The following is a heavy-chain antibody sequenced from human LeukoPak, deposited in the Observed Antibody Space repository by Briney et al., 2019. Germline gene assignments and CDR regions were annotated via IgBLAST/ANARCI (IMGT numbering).Heavy chain of an antibody. D-gene: IGHD5-24*01. CDR1: GGSISSHY. V-gene: IGHV4-59*11. CDR2: IYYSGST. CDR3: ARDADGWFDP. J-gene: IGHJ5*02. Sequence: SETLSLTCTVSGGSISSHYWSWLRHPPGKGLEWLGYIYYSGSTNYNPSLKSRVPISVDTSKNHFSLTLSSFPPADTAVYYCARDADGWFDPWGQGTLVTVSS.